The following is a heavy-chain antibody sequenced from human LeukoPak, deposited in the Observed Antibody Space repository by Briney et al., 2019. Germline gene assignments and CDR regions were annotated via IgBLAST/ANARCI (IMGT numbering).Heavy chain of an antibody. CDR1: GYTFSDYY. V-gene: IGHV1-8*03. CDR3: ARVGIAAAGIDY. Sequence: GASVKVSCKASGYTFSDYYIHWVRQAPGQGLEWMGWMNPNSGNTGYAQKFQGRVTITRNTSISTAYMELSSLRSEDTAVYYCARVGIAAAGIDYWGQGTLVTVSS. D-gene: IGHD6-13*01. J-gene: IGHJ4*02. CDR2: MNPNSGNT.